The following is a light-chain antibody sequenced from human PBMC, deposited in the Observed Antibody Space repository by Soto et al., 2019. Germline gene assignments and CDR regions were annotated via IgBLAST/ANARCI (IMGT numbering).Light chain of an antibody. V-gene: IGKV3D-20*02. CDR1: QSVSSN. CDR3: QQRSNWPPI. Sequence: ASQSVSSNLAWYQQKPGQAPRLLVYGASSRATGIPDRFSGSGSGTDFTLTISGLEPEDFAVYYCQQRSNWPPIFGQGTRLEIK. CDR2: GAS. J-gene: IGKJ5*01.